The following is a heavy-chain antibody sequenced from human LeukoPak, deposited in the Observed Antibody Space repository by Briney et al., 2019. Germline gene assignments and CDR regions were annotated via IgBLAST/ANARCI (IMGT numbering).Heavy chain of an antibody. CDR2: IFYSGST. V-gene: IGHV4-59*08. J-gene: IGHJ4*02. CDR3: ARRITTSGWYRDDY. Sequence: SETLSLTCTVSGGSINNYYWSWIRQPPGKGLEWIGYIFYSGSTNYNPSLKSRVTISVDTSKNQFSLKLSSVTAADTAIYYCARRITTSGWYRDDYWGQGTLVTVSS. D-gene: IGHD6-19*01. CDR1: GGSINNYY.